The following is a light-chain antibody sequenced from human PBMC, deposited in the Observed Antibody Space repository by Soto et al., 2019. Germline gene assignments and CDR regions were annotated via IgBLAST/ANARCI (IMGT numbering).Light chain of an antibody. Sequence: EIVLTQSPDTLSGSPGERAILCCRSSQSISRTLAWYQQKSGQPPRLLIYDASTRATGFPARFSGSGSGTEFTLTISSLQSEDFAVYYCQQYNNWPLTFGGGTKVDIK. CDR1: QSISRT. CDR3: QQYNNWPLT. CDR2: DAS. J-gene: IGKJ4*01. V-gene: IGKV3D-15*01.